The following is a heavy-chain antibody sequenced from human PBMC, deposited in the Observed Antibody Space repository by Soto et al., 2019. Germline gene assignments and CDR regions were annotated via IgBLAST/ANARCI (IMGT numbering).Heavy chain of an antibody. Sequence: QVQLQESGPGLVEPSQTLSLTCTVSGASVSSDYYYWSWIRQPPGRGLEWIGHIYNSGSTYSNPSLKSXATXSXATSKNQFSLNLSSVTAADTAVYYCARGPSGDKVDYWGQGTLVTVSS. V-gene: IGHV4-30-4*01. CDR1: GASVSSDYYY. J-gene: IGHJ4*02. CDR3: ARGPSGDKVDY. CDR2: IYNSGST. D-gene: IGHD1-26*01.